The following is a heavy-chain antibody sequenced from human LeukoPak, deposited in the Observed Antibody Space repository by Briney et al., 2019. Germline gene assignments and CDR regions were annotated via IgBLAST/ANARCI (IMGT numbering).Heavy chain of an antibody. CDR1: GFTFSSYG. V-gene: IGHV3-33*01. CDR2: IWYDGSNK. Sequence: GGSLRLSCAAPGFTFSSYGMHWVRQAPGKGLEWVAVIWYDGSNKYYADSVKGRFTTSRDNSKNTLYLQMNSLRAEDTAVYYCARDQRSLSSLDLWGQGTMVTVSS. CDR3: ARDQRSLSSLDL. D-gene: IGHD1-26*01. J-gene: IGHJ3*01.